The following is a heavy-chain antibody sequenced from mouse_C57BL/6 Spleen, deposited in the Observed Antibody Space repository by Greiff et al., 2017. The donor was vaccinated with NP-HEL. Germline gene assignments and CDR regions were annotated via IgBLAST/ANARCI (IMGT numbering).Heavy chain of an antibody. CDR2: IDPSDSYT. J-gene: IGHJ2*01. Sequence: QVQLQQPGAELVKPGASVKLSCKASGYTFTSYWMQWVKQRPGQGLEWIGEIDPSDSYTNYNQKFKGKATLTVDTSSSTAYMQLSSLTSEDSAVYYCARSLYYGSISDYWGQGTTLTVSS. V-gene: IGHV1-50*01. D-gene: IGHD1-1*01. CDR3: ARSLYYGSISDY. CDR1: GYTFTSYW.